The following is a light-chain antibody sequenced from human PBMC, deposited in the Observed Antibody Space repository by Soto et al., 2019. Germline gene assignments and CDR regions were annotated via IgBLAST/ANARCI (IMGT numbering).Light chain of an antibody. CDR3: QQYYSIPYT. V-gene: IGKV4-1*01. CDR1: QSVLYSSNNKNY. Sequence: DIVMTQSPDSLAVSLGERATINCKSSQSVLYSSNNKNYLAWHQHKPGQPPKVIIYWASTRESGVPDLFSGSGSGTDFTLTISSLQAEDVAVYYCQQYYSIPYTFGQGTKLEIK. CDR2: WAS. J-gene: IGKJ2*01.